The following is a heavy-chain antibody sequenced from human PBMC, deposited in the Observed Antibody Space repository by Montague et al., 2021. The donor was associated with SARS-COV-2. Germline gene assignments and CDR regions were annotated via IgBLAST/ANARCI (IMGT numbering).Heavy chain of an antibody. D-gene: IGHD2-21*02. CDR2: ISHSGGS. J-gene: IGHJ5*02. V-gene: IGHV4-30-2*05. Sequence: TLSLTCAVSGGSVSSGDFFWTWVRQPPGRGLEWIGSISHSGGSNYNPSLKSRIALSLDTSANHFPLSLNSVTAADSATYYCARLTVIVDTDGGTLHWFDPWGQGALVTVSS. CDR3: ARLTVIVDTDGGTLHWFDP. CDR1: GGSVSSGDFF.